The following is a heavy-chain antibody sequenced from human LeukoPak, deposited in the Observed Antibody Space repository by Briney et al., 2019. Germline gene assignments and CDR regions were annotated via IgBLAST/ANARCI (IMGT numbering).Heavy chain of an antibody. CDR1: GFTLTSYP. D-gene: IGHD2-15*01. CDR2: VSYDGTKI. CDR3: ARDRVRIWSYVGTFDS. J-gene: IGHJ4*02. V-gene: IGHV3-30-3*01. Sequence: GGSLRLSCATSGFTLTSYPMPWVRQAPGKGLEWVAVVSYDGTKISYADSVKGRFTMSRDISKNTLYLQMNSLKPEDSALYYCARDRVRIWSYVGTFDSWGQGTLVTVSS.